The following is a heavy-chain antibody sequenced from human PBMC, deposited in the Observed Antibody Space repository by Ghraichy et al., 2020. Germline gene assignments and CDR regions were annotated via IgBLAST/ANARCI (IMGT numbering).Heavy chain of an antibody. Sequence: GGSLRLSCAASGFTFSSYGMHWVRQAPGKGLEWVAVIWYDGSNKYYADSVKGRFTISRDNSKNTLYLQMNSLRAEDTAVYYCAREARWELLKWFDPWGQGTLVTVSS. CDR3: AREARWELLKWFDP. CDR1: GFTFSSYG. J-gene: IGHJ5*02. V-gene: IGHV3-33*01. CDR2: IWYDGSNK. D-gene: IGHD1-26*01.